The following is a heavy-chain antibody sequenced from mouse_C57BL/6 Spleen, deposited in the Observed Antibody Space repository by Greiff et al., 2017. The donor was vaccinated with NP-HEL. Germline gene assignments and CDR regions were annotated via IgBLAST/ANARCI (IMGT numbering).Heavy chain of an antibody. CDR3: ARASDYYGSSPYYFDY. CDR2: INPNNGGT. D-gene: IGHD1-1*01. J-gene: IGHJ2*01. V-gene: IGHV1-26*01. Sequence: EVQLQQSGPELVKPGASVKISCKASGYTFTDYYMNWVKQSHGKSLEWIGDINPNNGGTSYNQKFKGKATLTVDKSSSTAYMELRSLTSEDSAVYYCARASDYYGSSPYYFDYWGQGTTLTVSS. CDR1: GYTFTDYY.